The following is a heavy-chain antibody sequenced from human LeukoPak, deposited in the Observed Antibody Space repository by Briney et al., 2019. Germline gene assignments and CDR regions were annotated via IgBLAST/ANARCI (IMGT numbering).Heavy chain of an antibody. CDR1: GFTFSSYW. V-gene: IGHV3-7*01. Sequence: PGGSLRLSCAASGFTFSSYWMNWVRQAPGKGLEWVANIKQDGSEKYYVDSVKGRFTISRDNAKNSLYLQMNSLRAEDTAVYYCARDGVGPGIYFDYWGQGALVTVSS. CDR3: ARDGVGPGIYFDY. D-gene: IGHD2-2*01. CDR2: IKQDGSEK. J-gene: IGHJ4*02.